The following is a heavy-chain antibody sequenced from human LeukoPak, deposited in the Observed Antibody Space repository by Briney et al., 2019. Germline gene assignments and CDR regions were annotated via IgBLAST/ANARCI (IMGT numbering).Heavy chain of an antibody. J-gene: IGHJ6*02. CDR1: GFTFSSYW. CDR3: ARDPGIVVVPAAIGGYYYYGMDV. CDR2: IKQDGSEK. D-gene: IGHD2-2*02. Sequence: GGSLRLSCAASGFTFSSYWMSWVRQAPGKGLEWVANIKQDGSEKYYVEYVKGRFTISRDNAKNSLYLQMNSLRAEDTAVYYCARDPGIVVVPAAIGGYYYYGMDVWGQGTTVTVSS. V-gene: IGHV3-7*01.